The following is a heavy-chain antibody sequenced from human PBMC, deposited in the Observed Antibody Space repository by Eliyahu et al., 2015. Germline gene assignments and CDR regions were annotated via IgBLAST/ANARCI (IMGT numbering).Heavy chain of an antibody. Sequence: QVQLQESGPGLVKPSQTLXLTCXVSGDSVSIPDYYWXWVRQLPGKGLEWIGYIYYSGSTHYNPSLESRVTISVDTSKNQFSLKLTSVTAADTAVYFCAGQKFQLVSYEPFDVWGQGTRVTISS. CDR1: GDSVSIPDYY. J-gene: IGHJ3*01. V-gene: IGHV4-31*03. CDR2: IYYSGST. CDR3: AGQKFQLVSYEPFDV. D-gene: IGHD6-6*01.